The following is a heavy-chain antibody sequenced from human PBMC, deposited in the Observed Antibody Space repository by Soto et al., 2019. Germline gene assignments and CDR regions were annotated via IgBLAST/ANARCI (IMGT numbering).Heavy chain of an antibody. CDR3: ATEVWVYYDFWSGYSDY. CDR2: IKEDGSDM. Sequence: EVQLVESGGGLVQPGGSLRLSCAASGFTFSSYWMSWVRQAPGKGLEWVANIKEDGSDMYYVDSVKGRFTISRDNAKNPLYLQRNSLRAEDTAVYYCATEVWVYYDFWSGYSDYWGQGTLVTVSS. CDR1: GFTFSSYW. D-gene: IGHD3-3*01. J-gene: IGHJ4*02. V-gene: IGHV3-7*01.